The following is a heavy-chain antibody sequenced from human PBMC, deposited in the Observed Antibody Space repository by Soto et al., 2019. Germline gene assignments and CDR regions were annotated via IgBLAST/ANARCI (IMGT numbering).Heavy chain of an antibody. J-gene: IGHJ4*02. CDR3: ASMGYHYGSGSYPLDY. Sequence: QVQLQESGPGLVKPSETLSLTCTVSGGSISSYYWTWIRQPPGKGLEWIGFMYNSGSTHYNPSLTSRFTASLDTSKNQCSPNLRSVTAADTAVYYCASMGYHYGSGSYPLDYWGQGTLVTVSS. CDR1: GGSISSYY. V-gene: IGHV4-59*08. CDR2: MYNSGST. D-gene: IGHD3-10*01.